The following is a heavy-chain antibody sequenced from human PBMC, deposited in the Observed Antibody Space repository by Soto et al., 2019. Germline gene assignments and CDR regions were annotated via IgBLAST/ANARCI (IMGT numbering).Heavy chain of an antibody. Sequence: QLQLQESGPGLVKPSETLSLTCTVSGGSISSSSYYWGWIRQPPGKGLEWIGSIYYSGSTYYNPSLKSRVTISVDTSKNQFSLKLSSVTAADTAVYYCARQNYDLGRDAFDIWGQGTMVTVSS. CDR2: IYYSGST. D-gene: IGHD3-3*01. V-gene: IGHV4-39*01. CDR3: ARQNYDLGRDAFDI. J-gene: IGHJ3*02. CDR1: GGSISSSSYY.